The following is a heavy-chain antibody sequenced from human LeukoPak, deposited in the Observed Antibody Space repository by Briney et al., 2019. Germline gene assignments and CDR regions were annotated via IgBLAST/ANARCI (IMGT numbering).Heavy chain of an antibody. V-gene: IGHV4-39*07. Sequence: SETLSLTCTVSGVSISSYNWGWIRQPPGKGLEWIGSIYYSGSTNYNPPLRSRATISVDTSKNHFSMKRSPGTAADTAVYYCGRVAYDFWSDYYRDPYCSYYYMVVWGKGTTLTVSS. J-gene: IGHJ6*03. CDR1: GVSISSYN. CDR3: GRVAYDFWSDYYRDPYCSYYYMVV. D-gene: IGHD3-3*01. CDR2: IYYSGST.